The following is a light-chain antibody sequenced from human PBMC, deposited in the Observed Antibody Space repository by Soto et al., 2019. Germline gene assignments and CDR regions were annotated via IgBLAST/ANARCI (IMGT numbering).Light chain of an antibody. V-gene: IGKV1-12*01. J-gene: IGKJ4*01. Sequence: DIQMTQSPSSVSASVGDRVTITCRASQDISSWLVWYQQKPGNAPNLLIFGVSSLQNGVASRFSGSRCVTDFTLTIRSLQPEGVATYECQAANCFPLTFGGGTKVESK. CDR3: QAANCFPLT. CDR1: QDISSW. CDR2: GVS.